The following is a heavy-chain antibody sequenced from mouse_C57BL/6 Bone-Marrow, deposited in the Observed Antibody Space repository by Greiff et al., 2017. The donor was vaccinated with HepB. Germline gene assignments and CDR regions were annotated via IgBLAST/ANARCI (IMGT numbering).Heavy chain of an antibody. CDR3: ARRGTTVVATRRFAY. Sequence: VQLKQSGPELVKPGASVKVSCKASGYSFTDYNMNWVKQSNGKSLEWIGVINPNYGTTSYNQKFKGKATLTVDQSSSTAYMQLNSLTSEDSAVYYCARRGTTVVATRRFAYWGQGTLVTVSA. D-gene: IGHD1-1*01. CDR1: GYSFTDYN. V-gene: IGHV1-39*01. J-gene: IGHJ3*01. CDR2: INPNYGTT.